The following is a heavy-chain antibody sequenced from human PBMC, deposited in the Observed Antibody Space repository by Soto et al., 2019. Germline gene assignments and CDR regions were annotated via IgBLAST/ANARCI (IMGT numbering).Heavy chain of an antibody. Sequence: QVQLVQSGAEVKKPGSSVKVSCKASGGTFSSYAISWVRQAPGQGLEWMGGIIPIFGTANYAQKFQGRVTITADESTSTAYMERSSLRSEDTAVYYCARDLGPNSGPDDDYWGQGTLVTVSS. CDR1: GGTFSSYA. CDR2: IIPIFGTA. CDR3: ARDLGPNSGPDDDY. J-gene: IGHJ4*02. V-gene: IGHV1-69*01. D-gene: IGHD1-26*01.